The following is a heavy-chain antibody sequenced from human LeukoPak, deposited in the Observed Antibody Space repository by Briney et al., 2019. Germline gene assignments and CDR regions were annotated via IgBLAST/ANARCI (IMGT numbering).Heavy chain of an antibody. CDR2: MNPNSGNT. CDR1: GYTFTSYD. Sequence: GASVKVSCKASGYTFTSYDINWVRQATGQGLEWMGWMNPNSGNTGYAQKFQGRVTITRNTSISTAYMELSSLRSEDTAVYYCASGDVAGSPWNYYYMDVWGKGTTVTVSS. D-gene: IGHD3-10*01. J-gene: IGHJ6*03. CDR3: ASGDVAGSPWNYYYMDV. V-gene: IGHV1-8*03.